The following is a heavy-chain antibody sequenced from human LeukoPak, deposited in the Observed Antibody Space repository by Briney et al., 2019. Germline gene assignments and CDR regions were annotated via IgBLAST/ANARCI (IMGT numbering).Heavy chain of an antibody. CDR2: ISWDSGSL. D-gene: IGHD1-26*01. CDR1: GFTFDEYA. Sequence: GRSLRLSCAGSGFTFDEYAMHWVRQVPGKGLEWVLGISWDSGSLGYLDSVKGRFTISRDNAKNSLYLQMNSLRSEDTALYYCVRDPTPHGNYGARFDYWAKEILVTVSS. J-gene: IGHJ4*02. V-gene: IGHV3-9*01. CDR3: VRDPTPHGNYGARFDY.